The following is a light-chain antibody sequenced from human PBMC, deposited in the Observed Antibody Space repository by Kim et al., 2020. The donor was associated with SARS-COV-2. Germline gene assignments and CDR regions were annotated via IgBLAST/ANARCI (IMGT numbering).Light chain of an antibody. CDR2: YDS. CDR1: NIGSKS. Sequence: APGKTARITCGGNNIGSKSVPWYQQKPGQAPVLVIYYDSDRPSGIPERFSGSNSGNTATLTISRVEAGDEADYYCQVWDSSSDHSVFGTGTRSPS. J-gene: IGLJ1*01. V-gene: IGLV3-21*04. CDR3: QVWDSSSDHSV.